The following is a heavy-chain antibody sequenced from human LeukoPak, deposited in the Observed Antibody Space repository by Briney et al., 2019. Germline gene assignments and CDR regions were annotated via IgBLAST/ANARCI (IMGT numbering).Heavy chain of an antibody. D-gene: IGHD3-22*01. CDR2: INHSGST. V-gene: IGHV4-34*01. Sequence: SETLSLTCAVYGGSFSGYYWSWIRQSPGKGLEWIGEINHSGSTNYNPPLKSRVTISVDTSKNQFSLKLSSVTAADTAVYYCAGYYYDSSGYYQPRFDYWGQGTLVTVSS. J-gene: IGHJ4*02. CDR1: GGSFSGYY. CDR3: AGYYYDSSGYYQPRFDY.